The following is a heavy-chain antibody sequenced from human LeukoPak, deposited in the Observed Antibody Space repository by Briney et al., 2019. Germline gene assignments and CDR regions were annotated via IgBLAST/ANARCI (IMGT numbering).Heavy chain of an antibody. Sequence: GRSLRLSCAASGFTFDDYAMHWVRHAPGKGLEWVSGISWNSGSIGYADSVKGGFTISRDNAKNSLYLQMNSLRAEDMALYYCAKDIAAAALYAFDIWGQGTMVTVSS. CDR2: ISWNSGSI. D-gene: IGHD6-13*01. V-gene: IGHV3-9*03. CDR1: GFTFDDYA. CDR3: AKDIAAAALYAFDI. J-gene: IGHJ3*02.